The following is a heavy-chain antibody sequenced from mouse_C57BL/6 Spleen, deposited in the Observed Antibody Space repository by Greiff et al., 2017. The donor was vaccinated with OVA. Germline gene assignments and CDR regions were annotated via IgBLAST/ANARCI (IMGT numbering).Heavy chain of an antibody. CDR3: ARDLPPAY. V-gene: IGHV3-6*01. CDR2: ISYDGSN. J-gene: IGHJ2*01. CDR1: GYSITSGYY. Sequence: EVKLQESGPGLVKPSQSLSLTCSVTGYSITSGYYWNWIRQFPGNKLEWMGYISYDGSNNYNPSLKNRISITRDTSKNQFFLKLNSVTTEDTATYYCARDLPPAYWGQGTTLTVSS.